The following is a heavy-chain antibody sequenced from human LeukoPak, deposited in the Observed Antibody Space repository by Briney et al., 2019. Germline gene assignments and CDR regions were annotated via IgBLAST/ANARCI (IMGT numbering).Heavy chain of an antibody. Sequence: GGSLRLSCAASGFTFSSYDMHWVRQAPGKGLEWVAVISYDGSNKYYADSVKGRFTISRDNSKNTLYLQMNSLRAEDTAVYYCAKDRVWYGSGSYFDYWGQGALVTVSS. D-gene: IGHD3-10*01. CDR3: AKDRVWYGSGSYFDY. V-gene: IGHV3-30*18. CDR1: GFTFSSYD. J-gene: IGHJ4*02. CDR2: ISYDGSNK.